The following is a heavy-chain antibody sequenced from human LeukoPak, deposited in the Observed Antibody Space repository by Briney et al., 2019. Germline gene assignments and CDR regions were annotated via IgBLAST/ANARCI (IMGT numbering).Heavy chain of an antibody. D-gene: IGHD4-17*01. J-gene: IGHJ6*03. V-gene: IGHV3-21*04. CDR1: GFTFSSYS. Sequence: GGSLRLSCAASGFTFSSYSMNWVRQAPGKGLEWVSSISSSSSYIYYADSVKGRFTISRDNAKNSLYLQMNSLRAEDTAVYYCARRLRHYYYMDVWGKGTTVTVSS. CDR3: ARRLRHYYYMDV. CDR2: ISSSSSYI.